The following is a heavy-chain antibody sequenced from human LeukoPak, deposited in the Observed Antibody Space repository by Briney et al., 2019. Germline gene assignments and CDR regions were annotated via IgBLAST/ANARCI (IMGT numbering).Heavy chain of an antibody. Sequence: PGGSLRLSCAASGFTLSNYAMNWVRQAPGKGLEWVSGISDNGDTTYYTDSVQGRFTISRDISKNTFYLQMNSLRAEDSAIYYCTRASRGSFYSSVDVWGQGTTVIVSS. CDR1: GFTLSNYA. D-gene: IGHD2-15*01. J-gene: IGHJ6*02. CDR2: ISDNGDTT. CDR3: TRASRGSFYSSVDV. V-gene: IGHV3-23*01.